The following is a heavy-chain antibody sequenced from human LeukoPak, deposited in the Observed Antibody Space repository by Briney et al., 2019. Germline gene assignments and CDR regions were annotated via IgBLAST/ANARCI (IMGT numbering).Heavy chain of an antibody. CDR3: ARGGVDNYGMDV. Sequence: ASVKVSCKASGYTFTSYGISWVRQAPGQGLEWMGWINPNSGGTNYAQKFQGWVTMTRDTSISTAYMELSRLRSDDTAVYYCARGGVDNYGMDVWGQGTTVTVSS. CDR1: GYTFTSYG. D-gene: IGHD2-8*01. J-gene: IGHJ6*02. CDR2: INPNSGGT. V-gene: IGHV1-2*04.